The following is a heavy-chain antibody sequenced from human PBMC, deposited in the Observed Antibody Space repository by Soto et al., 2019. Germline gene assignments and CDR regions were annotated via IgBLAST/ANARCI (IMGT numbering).Heavy chain of an antibody. J-gene: IGHJ6*02. CDR2: IYHTGNA. D-gene: IGHD2-21*02. CDR3: ARDLWGYCGTDCSPLDV. CDR1: GDSISNSRFY. Sequence: PSETLSLTCSVSGDSISNSRFYWAWIRQPPGEGLEWIGSIYHTGNAYYNPSLKSRVTISVDTSKNQFSLKLNSVTAADTAVYYCARDLWGYCGTDCSPLDVWGQGTTVTVSS. V-gene: IGHV4-39*07.